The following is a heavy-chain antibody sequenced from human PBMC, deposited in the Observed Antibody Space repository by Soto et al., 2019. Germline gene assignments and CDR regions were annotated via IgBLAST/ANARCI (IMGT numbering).Heavy chain of an antibody. CDR2: IYYSGST. CDR1: GGSISSSSYY. CDR3: ARRSYYDYIWGSYR. Sequence: QLQLQESGPGLVKPSETLSLTCTVSGGSISSSSYYWGWIRQPPGKGLEWIGSIYYSGSTYYNPSLKSRVAVSVDTSKNQFSLKLSSVTAADTAVYYCARRSYYDYIWGSYRWSQGTLVTVSS. V-gene: IGHV4-39*01. J-gene: IGHJ4*02. D-gene: IGHD3-16*02.